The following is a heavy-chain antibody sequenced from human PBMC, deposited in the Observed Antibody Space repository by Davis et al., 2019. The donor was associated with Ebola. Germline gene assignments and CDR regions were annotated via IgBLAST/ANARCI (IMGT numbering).Heavy chain of an antibody. D-gene: IGHD3-10*01. CDR3: AKDFYGSGSYIDA. CDR2: ITLNSGTT. Sequence: PGGSLRLSCATSGLTLDDHATHCFRQAPGKGLEWVSGITLNSGTTAYADSVKGRFTISRDNAKDSLYLQMNSLRTEDTAFYYCAKDFYGSGSYIDAWGQGTLVAVSS. V-gene: IGHV3-9*01. CDR1: GLTLDDHA. J-gene: IGHJ5*02.